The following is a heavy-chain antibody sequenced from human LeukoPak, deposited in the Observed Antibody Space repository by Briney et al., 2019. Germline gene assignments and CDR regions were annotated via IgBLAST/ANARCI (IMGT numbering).Heavy chain of an antibody. Sequence: GGSLRLSCAASGFTFSSYRMNWVRQAPGKGLEWVSYISSSSSTIYYADSVKGRFTISRDNAKNSLYLQMNSLRDEDTAVYYCARGPRDIVVVPAAINFDYWGQGTLVTVSS. CDR3: ARGPRDIVVVPAAINFDY. D-gene: IGHD2-2*02. J-gene: IGHJ4*02. V-gene: IGHV3-48*02. CDR2: ISSSSSTI. CDR1: GFTFSSYR.